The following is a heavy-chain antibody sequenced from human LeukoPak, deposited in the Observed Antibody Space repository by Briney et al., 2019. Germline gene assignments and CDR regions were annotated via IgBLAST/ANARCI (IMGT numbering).Heavy chain of an antibody. D-gene: IGHD4-17*01. CDR1: GGSMSSYY. J-gene: IGHJ3*02. CDR2: IYYSGST. Sequence: SETLSLTCTVSGGSMSSYYWSWIRQPPGKGLEWIGYIYYSGSTNYNPSLKSRVTISVDTSKNQFSLKLSSVTAADTAVYYCARGDYGDYDNAFDIWGQGTMVTVSS. V-gene: IGHV4-59*01. CDR3: ARGDYGDYDNAFDI.